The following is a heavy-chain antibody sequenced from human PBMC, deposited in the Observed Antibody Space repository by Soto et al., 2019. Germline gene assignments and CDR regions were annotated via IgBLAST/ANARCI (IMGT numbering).Heavy chain of an antibody. CDR3: ARVLTTKAVVTTHDY. CDR2: ISAYNGNT. D-gene: IGHD4-4*01. Sequence: QVQLVQSGAEVKKPGASVKVSCKASGYTFTSYGISWVRQAPGQGLEWMGWISAYNGNTNYAQKLQGRVTMTTDTSTSKAYMELRSMRSDDTAVYYCARVLTTKAVVTTHDYWGQGTLVTVSS. J-gene: IGHJ4*02. CDR1: GYTFTSYG. V-gene: IGHV1-18*01.